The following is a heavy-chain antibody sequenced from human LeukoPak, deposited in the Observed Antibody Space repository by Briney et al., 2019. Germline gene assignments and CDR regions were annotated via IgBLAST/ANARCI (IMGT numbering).Heavy chain of an antibody. Sequence: SETPSLTCSVSGDSLNGYYWSWIRQPAGEGPEWIGRIHSGGTNYNPSLKSRVTMSLDTSKNQLSLRLTSVTAADTAVYYCARVHSYASGIEVWGQGTTVTVSS. CDR2: IHSGGT. CDR1: GDSLNGYY. V-gene: IGHV4-4*07. J-gene: IGHJ6*02. D-gene: IGHD3-16*01. CDR3: ARVHSYASGIEV.